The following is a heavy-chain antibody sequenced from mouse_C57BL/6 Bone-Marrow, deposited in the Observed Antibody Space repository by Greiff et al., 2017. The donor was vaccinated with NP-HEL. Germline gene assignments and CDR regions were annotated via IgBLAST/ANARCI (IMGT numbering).Heavy chain of an antibody. Sequence: EVKLMESGGGLVKPGGSLKLSCAASGFTFSDYGMHWVRQAPEKGLEWVAYISSGSSTIYYADTVKGRFTISRDNAKNTLFLQMTSLRSEDTAMYYCARVDLSGFAYWGQGTLVTVSA. D-gene: IGHD2-3*01. V-gene: IGHV5-17*01. J-gene: IGHJ3*01. CDR1: GFTFSDYG. CDR3: ARVDLSGFAY. CDR2: ISSGSSTI.